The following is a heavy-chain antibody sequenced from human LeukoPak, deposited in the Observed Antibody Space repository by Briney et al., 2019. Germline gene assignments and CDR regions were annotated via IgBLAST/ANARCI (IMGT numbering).Heavy chain of an antibody. D-gene: IGHD6-19*01. J-gene: IGHJ4*02. CDR2: IRYDGSNK. Sequence: GGSLRLSCAASGFTFSSYGMHWVRQAPGKGLEWVAFIRYDGSNKYYADSVKGRFTISRDNSKNTLYLQMNSLRAEDTPVYYCAKDPDSSGWYGFDYWGQGTLVTVSS. CDR3: AKDPDSSGWYGFDY. V-gene: IGHV3-30*02. CDR1: GFTFSSYG.